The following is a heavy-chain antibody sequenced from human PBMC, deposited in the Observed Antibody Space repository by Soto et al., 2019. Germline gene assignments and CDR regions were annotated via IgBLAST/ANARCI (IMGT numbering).Heavy chain of an antibody. J-gene: IGHJ4*02. D-gene: IGHD2-15*01. CDR2: ISGSGGNST. CDR3: AKGGGSCCFDN. Sequence: EVQLLESGGGLVQPGGSLRLSCAASGFTFSTYAMSWVRQAPGKGLEWVSAISGSGGNSTFYGDSVKGRFTISRDNSKNTLSLQMNSLGVEDTAVYYCAKGGGSCCFDNWGQGTLVTVSS. CDR1: GFTFSTYA. V-gene: IGHV3-23*01.